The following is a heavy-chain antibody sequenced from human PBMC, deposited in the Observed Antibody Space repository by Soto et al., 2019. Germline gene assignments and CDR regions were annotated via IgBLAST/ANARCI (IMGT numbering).Heavy chain of an antibody. CDR1: GGSISTVDYW. J-gene: IGHJ4*02. D-gene: IGHD7-27*01. V-gene: IGHV4-30-4*01. Sequence: QVQLQESGPGLVKPSQTLSLTCTVSGGSISTVDYWWSWIRQSPDMGLEWIGHIYDGGRTYNNPSLESPATPSVXTSKSQLSLTVSSVSAADTAVYYCARGPSGDKVDSWGQGTLVTVSS. CDR3: ARGPSGDKVDS. CDR2: IYDGGRT.